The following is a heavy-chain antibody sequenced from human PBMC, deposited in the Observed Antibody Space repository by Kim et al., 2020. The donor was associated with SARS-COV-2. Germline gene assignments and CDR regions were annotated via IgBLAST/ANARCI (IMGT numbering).Heavy chain of an antibody. J-gene: IGHJ4*02. Sequence: GGSLRLSCAASGFTFSSYAMSWVRQAPGKGLEWVSVIFSGGSSTYYADSVKGRFTISRDNSKNTLYLQMNSLRAEDTAVYYCAKDLKKFLQRITMVRGPMGWDYWGQGTLVTVSS. CDR3: AKDLKKFLQRITMVRGPMGWDY. CDR1: GFTFSSYA. D-gene: IGHD3-10*01. CDR2: IFSGGSST. V-gene: IGHV3-23*03.